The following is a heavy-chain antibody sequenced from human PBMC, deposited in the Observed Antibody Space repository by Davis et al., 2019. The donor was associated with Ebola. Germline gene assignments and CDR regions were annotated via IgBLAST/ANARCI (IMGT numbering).Heavy chain of an antibody. CDR3: ARDRGMIAAAGHFDC. D-gene: IGHD6-13*01. Sequence: ASVKVSCKASGYTFTSYGISWVRQAPGQGLEWMGWISAYTGNTNYAQNLQGRVTMTTDTSTSTAYMELRSLRSDDTAVYYCARDRGMIAAAGHFDCWGQGTLVTVSS. V-gene: IGHV1-18*01. J-gene: IGHJ4*02. CDR1: GYTFTSYG. CDR2: ISAYTGNT.